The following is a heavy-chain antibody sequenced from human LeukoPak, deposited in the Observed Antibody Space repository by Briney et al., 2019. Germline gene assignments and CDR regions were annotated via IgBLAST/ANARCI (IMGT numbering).Heavy chain of an antibody. V-gene: IGHV1-2*02. D-gene: IGHD1-26*01. CDR1: GYTFTGYY. Sequence: ASVKVSCKASGYTFTGYYMHWVRQAPGQGLEWMGWIKPNSGGTNYAQKFQGRVTMTRDTSISTAYMELSRLRSDDTAVYYCARSESGSHPAGGYWGQGTLVTVSS. CDR3: ARSESGSHPAGGY. CDR2: IKPNSGGT. J-gene: IGHJ4*02.